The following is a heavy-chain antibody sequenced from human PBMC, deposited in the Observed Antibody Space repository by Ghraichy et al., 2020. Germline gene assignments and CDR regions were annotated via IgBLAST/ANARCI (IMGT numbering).Heavy chain of an antibody. Sequence: SVKVSCKASGGTFSSYAISWVRQAPGQGLEWMGGIIPIFGTANYAQKFQGRVTITADESTSTAYMELSSLRSEDTAVYYCASIKTRIYCGGDCYSAHFDYWGQGTLVTVSS. CDR3: ASIKTRIYCGGDCYSAHFDY. CDR2: IIPIFGTA. D-gene: IGHD2-21*02. CDR1: GGTFSSYA. J-gene: IGHJ4*02. V-gene: IGHV1-69*13.